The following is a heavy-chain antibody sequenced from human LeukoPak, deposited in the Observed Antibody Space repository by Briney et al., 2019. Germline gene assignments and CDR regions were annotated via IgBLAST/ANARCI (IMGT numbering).Heavy chain of an antibody. CDR3: ARPSGYGGSDAFDI. CDR1: GGSISSSSYY. Sequence: SETLSLTCTVSGGSISSSSYYWGWIRQPPGKGLEWIGSIYYSGSTYYNPSLKSRVTISVDTSKNQFSLKLSSVTAADTAVYYCARPSGYGGSDAFDIWGQGTMVTVSS. D-gene: IGHD5-12*01. J-gene: IGHJ3*02. V-gene: IGHV4-39*01. CDR2: IYYSGST.